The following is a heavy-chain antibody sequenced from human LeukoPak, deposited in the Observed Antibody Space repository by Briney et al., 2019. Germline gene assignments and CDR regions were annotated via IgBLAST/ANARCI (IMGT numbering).Heavy chain of an antibody. CDR1: GGSFSGYY. D-gene: IGHD2-15*01. J-gene: IGHJ5*02. Sequence: SETLSLTCAVYGGSFSGYYWNWIRQPPGKGLEWIGEINHSGSTNYNPSLKSRVTISVDTSKNHFSLKLSSVTAADTAVYYCARDRRGGSYNWFDPWGQGTLVTVSS. CDR2: INHSGST. CDR3: ARDRRGGSYNWFDP. V-gene: IGHV4-34*01.